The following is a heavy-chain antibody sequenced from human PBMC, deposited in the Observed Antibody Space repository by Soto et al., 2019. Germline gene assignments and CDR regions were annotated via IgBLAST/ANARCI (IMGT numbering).Heavy chain of an antibody. J-gene: IGHJ3*02. CDR3: ARSPLKDNAFDI. CDR2: IYYSGST. Sequence: QVQLQESGQGLVKPSQTLSLTCTVSRGTISSGGYYWSWIRQHPGKGLEWIGYIYYSGSTYYNPSLKSRVTISVDTSKNQFSLKLSSVTAADTAVYYCARSPLKDNAFDIWGQGTMVTVSS. D-gene: IGHD2-15*01. V-gene: IGHV4-31*03. CDR1: RGTISSGGYY.